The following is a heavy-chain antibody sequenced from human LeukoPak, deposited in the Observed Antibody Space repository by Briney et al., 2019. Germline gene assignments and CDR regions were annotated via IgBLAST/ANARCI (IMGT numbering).Heavy chain of an antibody. Sequence: ASVKVSCTASGYTFTDYYMHWVRQAPGQGLEWMGWINPNSGGTDYAQKFQGRVTMTRDTSISTAYMELSRLRSDDTAVYYCARLGHYDFWNGDYWGQGTLVTVSS. V-gene: IGHV1-2*02. J-gene: IGHJ4*02. D-gene: IGHD3-3*01. CDR2: INPNSGGT. CDR1: GYTFTDYY. CDR3: ARLGHYDFWNGDY.